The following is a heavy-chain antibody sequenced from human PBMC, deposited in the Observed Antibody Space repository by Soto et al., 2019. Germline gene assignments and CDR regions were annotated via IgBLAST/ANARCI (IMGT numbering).Heavy chain of an antibody. D-gene: IGHD5-12*01. J-gene: IGHJ4*02. Sequence: QVQLVESGGGVVQPGRSLRLSCAASGFTFSSYGMHWVRQAPGKGLEWVAVIWYDGSNKYYADSVKGRFTISRDNSKNTLYLQMNSLRAEDTAVYYCAREGLRGYSGYDPHYYFDYWGQGTLVTVSS. V-gene: IGHV3-33*01. CDR2: IWYDGSNK. CDR3: AREGLRGYSGYDPHYYFDY. CDR1: GFTFSSYG.